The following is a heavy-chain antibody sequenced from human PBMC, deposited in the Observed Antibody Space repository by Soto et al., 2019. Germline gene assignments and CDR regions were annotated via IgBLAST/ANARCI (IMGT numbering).Heavy chain of an antibody. Sequence: EVQLVESGGGLVQPGGSLRLSCATSGFRFDDAHMTWVRLAPGEGLEWVANINFDASEKEYVDSVRGRFTISRDNTGRSVFLQMNSLRAEDTAVYYCAWGKGWLRFTSPSHWGQGTLVTASS. CDR1: GFRFDDAH. V-gene: IGHV3-7*03. J-gene: IGHJ4*02. CDR3: AWGKGWLRFTSPSH. CDR2: INFDASEK. D-gene: IGHD5-12*01.